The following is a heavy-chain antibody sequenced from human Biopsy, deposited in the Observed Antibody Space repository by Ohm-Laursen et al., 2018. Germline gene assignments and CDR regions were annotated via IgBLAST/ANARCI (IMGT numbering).Heavy chain of an antibody. CDR2: ITHDGSKT. J-gene: IGHJ1*01. D-gene: IGHD6-19*01. Sequence: LSLTCAASGFTFSDYAMHWVRQAPGKGLEWVAIITHDGSKTYYADSVEGRFTISRDQFKSTVYLQLNSLRTEDTAIYYCTKERRGWYSELWGQGTLVTVSS. CDR3: TKERRGWYSEL. V-gene: IGHV3-30*18. CDR1: GFTFSDYA.